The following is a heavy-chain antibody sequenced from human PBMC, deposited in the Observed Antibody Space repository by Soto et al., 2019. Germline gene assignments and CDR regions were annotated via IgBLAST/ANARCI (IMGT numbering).Heavy chain of an antibody. CDR1: GFTFSTSW. D-gene: IGHD1-7*01. CDR3: TRGGNYYFDY. J-gene: IGHJ4*02. CDR2: NGDGGTI. V-gene: IGHV3-74*01. Sequence: EVQLVEAGGGLVQPGGSLRLSCAASGFTFSTSWIHWVRQASGKGLVWVSRNGDGGTINYADSVKGRFTISRDNAKNTVYLQMNSLSADDTAVYYCTRGGNYYFDYWGQGTLVTVSS.